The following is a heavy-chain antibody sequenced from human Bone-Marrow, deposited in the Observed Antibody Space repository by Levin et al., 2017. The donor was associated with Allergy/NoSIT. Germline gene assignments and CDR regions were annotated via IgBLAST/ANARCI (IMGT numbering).Heavy chain of an antibody. CDR2: IIPMFSMA. Sequence: SVKVSCKASGGTFDNYALSWVRQAPGQGLEWVGGIIPMFSMANYAQKFQGRVTITADKSTSTVYMEMRSLTSEDTAVYYCGSGTAMVFYFYYMDVWGNGTTVIVSS. CDR1: GGTFDNYA. D-gene: IGHD5-18*01. J-gene: IGHJ6*03. CDR3: GSGTAMVFYFYYMDV. V-gene: IGHV1-69*10.